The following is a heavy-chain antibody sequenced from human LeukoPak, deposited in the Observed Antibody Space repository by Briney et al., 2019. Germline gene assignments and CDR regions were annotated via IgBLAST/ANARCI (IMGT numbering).Heavy chain of an antibody. D-gene: IGHD3-22*01. CDR3: ASTTYYYNSSGYYFDY. CDR2: IIPIFGTA. J-gene: IGHJ4*02. V-gene: IGHV1-69*05. CDR1: GGTFSSHA. Sequence: ASVKVSCKASGGTFSSHAISWVRQAPGQGLEWMGGIIPIFGTANYAQKFQGRVTITTDESTSTAYMELSSLRSEDTAVYYCASTTYYYNSSGYYFDYWGQGTLVTVSS.